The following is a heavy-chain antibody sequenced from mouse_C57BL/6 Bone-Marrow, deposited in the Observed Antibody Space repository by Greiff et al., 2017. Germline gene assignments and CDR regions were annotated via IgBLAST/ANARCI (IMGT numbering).Heavy chain of an antibody. CDR3: AKTLLWLRLPLDY. Sequence: VQLQQPGTELVKPGASVKLSCKASGYTFTSYWMHWVKQRPGQGLEWIGNINPSNGGTNYNEKFKSKATLTVDKSSSTAYMQLSSLTSEDSAVYYCAKTLLWLRLPLDYWGQGTTLTVSS. CDR2: INPSNGGT. D-gene: IGHD2-2*01. J-gene: IGHJ2*01. CDR1: GYTFTSYW. V-gene: IGHV1-53*01.